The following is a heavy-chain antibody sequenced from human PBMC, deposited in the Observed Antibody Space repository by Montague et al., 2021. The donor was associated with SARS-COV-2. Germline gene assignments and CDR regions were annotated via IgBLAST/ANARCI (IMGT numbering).Heavy chain of an antibody. J-gene: IGHJ5*02. D-gene: IGHD3-22*01. CDR1: GGSFSDNF. CDR3: ARIGYYDRSGFSDFVRWYDP. V-gene: IGHV4-34*01. Sequence: SETLSFTCAVSGGSFSDNFWTWIRQTPGKGLEWIGEINRSGSTNSNLSLKSRLSISIDTSKTQFYLNLRSSTAADTAIYYCARIGYYDRSGFSDFVRWYDPWGPGTLVTVSS. CDR2: INRSGST.